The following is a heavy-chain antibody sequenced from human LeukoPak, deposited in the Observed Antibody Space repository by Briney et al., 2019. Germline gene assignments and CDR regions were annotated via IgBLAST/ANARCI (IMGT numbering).Heavy chain of an antibody. CDR1: GGSISSYY. CDR3: ARHPGGIAVTHFDY. Sequence: SETLSLTCTVSGGSISSYYWSWIWQPPGKGLEWIGYIYTSGSTNYNPSLKSRVTISVDTSKNQFSLKLSSVTAADTAVYYCARHPGGIAVTHFDYWGQGTLVTVSS. D-gene: IGHD6-19*01. J-gene: IGHJ4*02. CDR2: IYTSGST. V-gene: IGHV4-4*09.